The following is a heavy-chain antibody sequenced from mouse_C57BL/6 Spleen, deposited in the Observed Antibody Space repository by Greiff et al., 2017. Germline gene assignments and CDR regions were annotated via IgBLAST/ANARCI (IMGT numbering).Heavy chain of an antibody. CDR1: GFTFSSYA. V-gene: IGHV5-9-1*02. J-gene: IGHJ2*01. CDR3: TRKGGDGNYDY. D-gene: IGHD2-1*01. Sequence: EVKLMESGAGLVKPGGSLKLSCAASGFTFSSYAMSWVRQTPGKRLEWVAYISSGGDYIYYAYTVKGRFTISSDNARNTLYLQMSSLKSEDTAIYYCTRKGGDGNYDYWGQGTTLTVSS. CDR2: ISSGGDYI.